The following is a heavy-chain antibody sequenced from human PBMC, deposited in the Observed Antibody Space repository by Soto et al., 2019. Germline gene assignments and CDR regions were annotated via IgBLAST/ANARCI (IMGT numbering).Heavy chain of an antibody. V-gene: IGHV3-74*01. D-gene: IGHD2-2*01. CDR2: VNSDGSFT. CDR1: GLTFSSYW. Sequence: EVQLVESGGGLVQPGGSLRLSCAASGLTFSSYWMHWVRQVPGKVLVWVSRVNSDGSFTTYADSVKGRFTISRDNAKNTLYLQMNSLRAEDTALYYCVRETPSVDHYYFYMDVWGKGTTVTVSS. CDR3: VRETPSVDHYYFYMDV. J-gene: IGHJ6*03.